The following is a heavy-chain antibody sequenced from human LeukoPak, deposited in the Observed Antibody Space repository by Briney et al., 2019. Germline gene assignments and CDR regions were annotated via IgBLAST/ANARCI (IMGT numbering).Heavy chain of an antibody. Sequence: ASVKVSCKASGGTFSSYAISWVRQAPGQGLEWMGRIIPIFGTANYAQKFQGRVTITMDESTSTAYMELSSLRSEDTAVYYCARATYYYDSSGYPNPWDYWGPGTLVTVSS. D-gene: IGHD3-22*01. CDR2: IIPIFGTA. J-gene: IGHJ4*02. CDR3: ARATYYYDSSGYPNPWDY. CDR1: GGTFSSYA. V-gene: IGHV1-69*05.